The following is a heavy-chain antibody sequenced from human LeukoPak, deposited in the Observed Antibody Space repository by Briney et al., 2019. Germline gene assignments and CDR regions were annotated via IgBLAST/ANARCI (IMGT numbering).Heavy chain of an antibody. CDR3: ARSDYAHYFDY. CDR2: ISAYNGNT. Sequence: ASVKVSCKASGYTFTSYGISWVRQAPGQGLEWMGWISAYNGNTNYAQKLQGRVTMTTDASTNTAYMELRSLRSDDTAVYYCARSDYAHYFDYWGQGTLVTVSS. V-gene: IGHV1-18*01. D-gene: IGHD4-17*01. J-gene: IGHJ4*02. CDR1: GYTFTSYG.